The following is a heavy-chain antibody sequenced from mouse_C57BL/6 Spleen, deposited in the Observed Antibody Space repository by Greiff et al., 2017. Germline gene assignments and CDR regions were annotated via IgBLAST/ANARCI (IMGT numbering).Heavy chain of an antibody. CDR1: GFTFSDYG. J-gene: IGHJ3*01. D-gene: IGHD2-1*01. CDR2: ISSGSSTI. V-gene: IGHV5-17*01. CDR3: ARGGNLAWFAY. Sequence: EVKLQESGGGLVKPGGSLKLSCAASGFTFSDYGMHWVRQAPEKGLEWVAYISSGSSTIYYADTVKGRFTISRDNAKNTLFLQMTSLRSEDTAMXYCARGGNLAWFAYWGQGTLVTVSA.